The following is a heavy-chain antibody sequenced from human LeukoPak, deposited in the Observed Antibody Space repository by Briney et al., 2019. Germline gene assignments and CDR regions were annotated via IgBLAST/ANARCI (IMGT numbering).Heavy chain of an antibody. D-gene: IGHD1-20*01. CDR2: ISSSSSYI. J-gene: IGHJ4*02. CDR1: AFTFSSYS. Sequence: PGVPLRLSGAASAFTFSSYSMNWDRPAPGKGLEWGSSISSSSSYIYYADSVKGRFTISRDNAKNSLYLQMNSLRAEDTAVYYCARAWEYNWGLKGSFGYWGQGTPVTVSS. V-gene: IGHV3-21*01. CDR3: ARAWEYNWGLKGSFGY.